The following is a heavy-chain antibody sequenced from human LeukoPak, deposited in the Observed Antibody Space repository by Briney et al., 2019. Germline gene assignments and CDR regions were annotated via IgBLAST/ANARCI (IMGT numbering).Heavy chain of an antibody. CDR2: INSDGSST. D-gene: IGHD3-3*01. CDR3: ARDPITIFGVALDY. J-gene: IGHJ4*02. CDR1: GFTFSSYW. V-gene: IGHV3-74*01. Sequence: GGSLRLSCAASGFTFSSYWMHWVRHAPEKGLVWVSRINSDGSSTSYADSVKGRFTISRDNAKNTLYLQMNSLRAEDTAVYYCARDPITIFGVALDYWGQGTLVTVSS.